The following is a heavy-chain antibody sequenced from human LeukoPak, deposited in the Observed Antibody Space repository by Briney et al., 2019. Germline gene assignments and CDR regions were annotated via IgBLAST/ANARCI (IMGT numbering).Heavy chain of an antibody. D-gene: IGHD2-15*01. V-gene: IGHV1-8*01. CDR3: ARGGDYSGGSCYVDNWFDP. CDR2: MNPNSGNT. J-gene: IGHJ5*02. CDR1: GYTFTSYD. Sequence: VASVKVSCKASGYTFTSYDINWVRQATGQGLEWMGWMNPNSGNTGYAQKFQGRVTMTRNTSISTAYMELSSLRSEDTAVYYCARGGDYSGGSCYVDNWFDPWGQGTLVTVSS.